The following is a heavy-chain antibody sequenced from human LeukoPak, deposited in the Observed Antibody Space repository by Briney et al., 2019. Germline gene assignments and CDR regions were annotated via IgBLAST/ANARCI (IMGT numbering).Heavy chain of an antibody. Sequence: GASLRLSCAASRFTFSSYAMSWVRQAPGKGLEWVSAISASGGSTFYADSVKGRFTISRDNSKNTLYLQMNSLRAEDTAVYYCAKKSDLSGCYEDHFDYWGQGTLVTVSS. CDR3: AKKSDLSGCYEDHFDY. CDR1: RFTFSSYA. V-gene: IGHV3-23*01. D-gene: IGHD1-26*01. CDR2: ISASGGST. J-gene: IGHJ4*02.